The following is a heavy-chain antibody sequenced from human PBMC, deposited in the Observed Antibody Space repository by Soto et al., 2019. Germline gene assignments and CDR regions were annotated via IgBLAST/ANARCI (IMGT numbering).Heavy chain of an antibody. Sequence: SETLSLTCTVSGGSISSGGYYWSWIRQHPGKGLEWIGYIYYSGSTYYNPSLKSRVTISVDTSKNQFSLKLSSVTAADTAVYYCARGADNPNWFDPWGQGSLVTVSS. V-gene: IGHV4-31*02. CDR1: GGSISSGGYY. CDR3: ARGADNPNWFDP. D-gene: IGHD1-1*01. J-gene: IGHJ5*02. CDR2: IYYSGST.